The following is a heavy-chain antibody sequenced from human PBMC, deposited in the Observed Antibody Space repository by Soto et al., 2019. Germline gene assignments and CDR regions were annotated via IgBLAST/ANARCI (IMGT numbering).Heavy chain of an antibody. CDR3: ARVRLRYYYGLDV. CDR1: GYTFTSYA. Sequence: ASVKVSCKASGYTFTSYAMHWGRQAPGQRLEWMGWINAGNGNTKYSQKFQGRVTITRDTSASTAYMELSSLRSEHTAVYYCARVRLRYYYGLDVWGKGPTVTVSS. CDR2: INAGNGNT. D-gene: IGHD5-12*01. J-gene: IGHJ6*04. V-gene: IGHV1-3*01.